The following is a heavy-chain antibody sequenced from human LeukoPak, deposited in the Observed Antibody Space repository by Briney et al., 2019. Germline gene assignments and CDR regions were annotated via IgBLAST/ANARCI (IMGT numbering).Heavy chain of an antibody. CDR1: GGTFSSYT. CDR3: ASPMVREVHYGMDV. CDR2: IIPVLGIA. J-gene: IGHJ6*02. V-gene: IGHV1-69*02. D-gene: IGHD3-10*01. Sequence: SVKDSCKASGGTFSSYTISWVRQAPGQGLEWMGRIIPVLGIANYAQKFQGRVTITADKSTSTAYMELSSLRSEDTAVYYCASPMVREVHYGMDVWGQGTTVTVSS.